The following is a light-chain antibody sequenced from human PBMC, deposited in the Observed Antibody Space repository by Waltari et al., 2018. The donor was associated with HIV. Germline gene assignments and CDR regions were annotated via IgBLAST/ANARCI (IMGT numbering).Light chain of an antibody. Sequence: EIVLTQSPVTLSLSPGERATLSCRASRSVTSYLAWYQQKPGQSPRLLIYDTSNRATDIPARFSGSVSGTDFTLTISSLEPEDSAVYYCQQRTNWPPVLIFGGGTKVEIK. CDR3: QQRTNWPPVLI. J-gene: IGKJ4*01. CDR1: RSVTSY. V-gene: IGKV3-11*01. CDR2: DTS.